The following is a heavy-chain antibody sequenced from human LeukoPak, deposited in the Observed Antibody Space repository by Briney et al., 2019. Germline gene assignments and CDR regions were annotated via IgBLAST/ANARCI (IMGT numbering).Heavy chain of an antibody. CDR1: GYTFTSYG. J-gene: IGHJ4*02. CDR2: ISAYNGNT. Sequence: ASVKVSCKASGYTFTSYGISWVRQAPGQGLEWMGWISAYNGNTNYAQKLQGRVTMTTDTSTSTAYMELRSLRSDDTAVYYCATVVILEQQLPYFDYWGQGTLVTVSS. CDR3: ATVVILEQQLPYFDY. V-gene: IGHV1-18*01. D-gene: IGHD6-13*01.